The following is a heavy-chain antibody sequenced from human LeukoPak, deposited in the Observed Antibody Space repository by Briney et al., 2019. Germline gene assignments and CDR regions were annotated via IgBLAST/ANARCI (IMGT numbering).Heavy chain of an antibody. CDR2: IYYSGST. CDR3: ARGRFGNYVDFGNLDY. CDR1: GGSISSYY. J-gene: IGHJ4*01. Sequence: SETLSLTCTVSGGSISSYYWSWIRQPPGKGLEWIGYIYYSGSTNYNPSLKSRVTISVDTSKNQFSLKLSSVTTADTAVYYCARGRFGNYVDFGNLDYWGQEPWSPSPQ. V-gene: IGHV4-59*08. D-gene: IGHD4-17*01.